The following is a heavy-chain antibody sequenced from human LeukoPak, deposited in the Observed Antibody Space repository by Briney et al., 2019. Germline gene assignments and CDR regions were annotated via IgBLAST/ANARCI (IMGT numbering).Heavy chain of an antibody. CDR1: GGSISSYY. Sequence: SETLSLTCTVSGGSISSYYWSWIRQPPGKGLEWIGYIYYSGSTNYNPSLKSRVTISVDTSKNQFSLKLSSVTAADTAVYYCARWYSSGWAFDYWGQGTLVTVSS. D-gene: IGHD6-19*01. CDR2: IYYSGST. V-gene: IGHV4-59*08. CDR3: ARWYSSGWAFDY. J-gene: IGHJ4*02.